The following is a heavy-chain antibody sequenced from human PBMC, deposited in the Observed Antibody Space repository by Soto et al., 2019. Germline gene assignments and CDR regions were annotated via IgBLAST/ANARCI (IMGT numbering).Heavy chain of an antibody. Sequence: SETLSLTCAVSGGSISSRYWWSWVRQPPGKGMEWIGEIYHTGNTNYNPSLKSRVAISIDKSKNQFSLNLSSVTAAVTAVYYCASKFGELLADAFDIWGQGTMVTVSS. V-gene: IGHV4-4*02. CDR1: GGSISSRYW. CDR2: IYHTGNT. J-gene: IGHJ3*02. CDR3: ASKFGELLADAFDI. D-gene: IGHD3-10*01.